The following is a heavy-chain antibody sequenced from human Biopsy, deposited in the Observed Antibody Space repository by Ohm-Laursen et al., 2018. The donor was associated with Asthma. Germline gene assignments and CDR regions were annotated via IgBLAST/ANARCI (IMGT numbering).Heavy chain of an antibody. CDR2: IMTVFGTT. D-gene: IGHD6-19*01. Sequence: SVKASRKASGGMFGNYAISWVRQAPGQGLEWLGGIMTVFGTTNYAQKFQGRVTITADESTSTAYMEVTSLRSEDTAIYYCARCQVGYSSGWSLLLKKIYYSGMDVWGQGTAVTVSS. CDR3: ARCQVGYSSGWSLLLKKIYYSGMDV. V-gene: IGHV1-69*13. CDR1: GGMFGNYA. J-gene: IGHJ6*02.